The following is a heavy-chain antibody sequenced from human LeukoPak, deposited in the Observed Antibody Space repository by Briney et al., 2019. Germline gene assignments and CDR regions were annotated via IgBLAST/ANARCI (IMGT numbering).Heavy chain of an antibody. CDR3: ARDLRPANL. CDR2: IHPASANT. CDR1: GYTFTEHF. Sequence: ASEKVSCKASGYTFTEHFIHWVRQAPGQRLQYMGWIHPASANTVYAQMFHGRVTLTRDTPATTTYMELSGLRSDDTAVYYCARDLRPANLWGQGTLVTVSS. V-gene: IGHV1-2*02. D-gene: IGHD1-7*01. J-gene: IGHJ4*02.